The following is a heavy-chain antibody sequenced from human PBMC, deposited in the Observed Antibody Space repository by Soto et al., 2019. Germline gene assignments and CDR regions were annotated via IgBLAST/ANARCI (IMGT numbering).Heavy chain of an antibody. CDR2: ISGSGGST. V-gene: IGHV3-23*01. CDR1: GFTFSSYA. CDR3: AKPAHYDFWSGYPYYYYYGMDV. J-gene: IGHJ6*02. Sequence: GGSLRLSCAASGFTFSSYAMSWVRQAPGKGLEWVSAISGSGGSTYYADSVKGRFTISRDNSKNTLYLQMNSLRAEDTAVYYCAKPAHYDFWSGYPYYYYYGMDVWGQGTTVTVSS. D-gene: IGHD3-3*01.